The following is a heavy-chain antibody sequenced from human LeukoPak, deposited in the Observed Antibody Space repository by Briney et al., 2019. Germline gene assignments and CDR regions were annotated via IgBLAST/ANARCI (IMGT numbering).Heavy chain of an antibody. CDR1: GGSIRSYC. D-gene: IGHD2-15*01. Sequence: SETLSLTCNVSGGSIRSYCWSWIRQPPGKGLEWIGYIYYSGSTNYHPSLKRRATISVDTSKRQLSLKLSSVTAADTAVYYCARIGIVEVVALTPIGAFDVWGQGTMVTVSS. J-gene: IGHJ3*01. CDR3: ARIGIVEVVALTPIGAFDV. V-gene: IGHV4-59*01. CDR2: IYYSGST.